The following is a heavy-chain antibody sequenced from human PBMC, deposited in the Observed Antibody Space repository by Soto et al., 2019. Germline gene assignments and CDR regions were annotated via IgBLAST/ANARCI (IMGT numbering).Heavy chain of an antibody. D-gene: IGHD3-22*01. CDR2: ISGSGGST. Sequence: GGSLRLSCAASGFTFSSYTMSWVRQAPGKGLEWVSTISGSGGSTYYADSVKGRFTISRDNSKNTLHLQMNSLRVEDTAVYYCARNYYDSGGGFDYWGQGTLVTVSS. V-gene: IGHV3-23*01. CDR1: GFTFSSYT. CDR3: ARNYYDSGGGFDY. J-gene: IGHJ4*02.